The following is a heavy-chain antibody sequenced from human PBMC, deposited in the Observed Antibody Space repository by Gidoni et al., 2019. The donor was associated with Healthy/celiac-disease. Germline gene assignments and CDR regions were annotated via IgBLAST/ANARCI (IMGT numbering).Heavy chain of an antibody. CDR1: GFPFSRDG. D-gene: IGHD4-17*01. CDR2: ISYDGSNK. V-gene: IGHV3-30*18. Sequence: QVQPVESGGGVVPPGRSLRPSCAASGFPFSRDGMHWVRQAPGKGLEWVAVISYDGSNKYYADSVKGRFTISRDNSKNTLYLQMNSLRAEDTAVYYCAKWDPWGNGDYGYYYYGMDVWGQGTTVTVSS. J-gene: IGHJ6*02. CDR3: AKWDPWGNGDYGYYYYGMDV.